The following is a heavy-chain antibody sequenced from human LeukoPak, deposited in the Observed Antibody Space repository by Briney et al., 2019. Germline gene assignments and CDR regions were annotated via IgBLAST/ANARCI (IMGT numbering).Heavy chain of an antibody. CDR3: ARARRTVTTPLYYYYYMDV. J-gene: IGHJ6*03. V-gene: IGHV4-59*12. Sequence: SETLSLTCSVSGDSIISYYWSWIRQPPGKGLEWIGLISHTGGASYNPSLKSRVTISLDTSKNQFSLQLNSVTPEDTAVYYCARARRTVTTPLYYYYYMDVWGKGTTVTVSS. D-gene: IGHD4-17*01. CDR2: ISHTGGA. CDR1: GDSIISYY.